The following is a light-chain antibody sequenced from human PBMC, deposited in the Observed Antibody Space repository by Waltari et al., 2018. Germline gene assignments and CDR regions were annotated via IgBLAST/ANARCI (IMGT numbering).Light chain of an antibody. Sequence: EIVLTQSPGTLSLSPGERATLSCRASQSVISRYLAWYQYKAGEAPRLRIYGVSSRATGIPDRFSGSGSGTDFTLTISRLEPEDFAVYYCQQFGSSPVTFGQGTKVEIK. CDR2: GVS. J-gene: IGKJ1*01. V-gene: IGKV3-20*01. CDR3: QQFGSSPVT. CDR1: QSVISRY.